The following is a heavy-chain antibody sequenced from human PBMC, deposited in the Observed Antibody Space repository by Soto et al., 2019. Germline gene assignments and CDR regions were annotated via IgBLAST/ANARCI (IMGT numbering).Heavy chain of an antibody. CDR1: GGSISSSTYY. J-gene: IGHJ5*02. Sequence: QLQLQESGPGLVKPSKTLSLTCIVSGGSISSSTYYWGWIRQPPGKGLEWIGAFYYTGNTYYNASLKSRVTISVDTSNNQFSLNLTSVTAADTAVYYCARLGSVSWGQGTLVTVSS. CDR3: ARLGSVS. D-gene: IGHD3-10*01. CDR2: FYYTGNT. V-gene: IGHV4-39*01.